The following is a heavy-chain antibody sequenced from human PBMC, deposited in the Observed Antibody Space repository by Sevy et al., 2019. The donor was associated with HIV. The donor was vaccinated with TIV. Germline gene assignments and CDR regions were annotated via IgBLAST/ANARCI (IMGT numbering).Heavy chain of an antibody. J-gene: IGHJ4*02. CDR3: ARVRYTYGNFFFDY. CDR1: GFTFSDYY. CDR2: ISSRDYFI. Sequence: GGSLRLSCTASGFTFSDYYMSWIRQAPGKGLEWISYISSRDYFIYYADSLKGRFTISRDNAKNSMFLHISSLRAEDTALYYCARVRYTYGNFFFDYWGQGTLVTVSS. V-gene: IGHV3-11*01. D-gene: IGHD5-18*01.